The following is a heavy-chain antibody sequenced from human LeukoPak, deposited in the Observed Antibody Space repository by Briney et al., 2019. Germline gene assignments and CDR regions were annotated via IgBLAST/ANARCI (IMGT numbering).Heavy chain of an antibody. CDR1: GFTFSSYG. CDR2: IRYDGNIK. CDR3: VKDNPLDY. J-gene: IGHJ4*02. D-gene: IGHD1-14*01. Sequence: GGSLRLSCGASGFTFSSYGMLWVRQSPGKGLEWVAFIRYDGNIKFYADSMKGRFTISRDNSKNTLYLHIDSLRPEDTALYYCVKDNPLDYWGQGTLVTVSS. V-gene: IGHV3-30*02.